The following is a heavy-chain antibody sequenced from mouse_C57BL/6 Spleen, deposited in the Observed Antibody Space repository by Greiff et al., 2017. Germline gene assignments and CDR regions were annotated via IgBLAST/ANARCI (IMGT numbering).Heavy chain of an antibody. J-gene: IGHJ4*01. CDR3: ARDYGNYAYAMDY. D-gene: IGHD2-1*01. V-gene: IGHV1-64*01. CDR2: IHPNSGST. Sequence: QVQLQQPGAELVKPGASVKLSCKASGYTFTSYWMHWVKQRPGQGLEWIGMIHPNSGSTNYNEKFKSKATLTVDKSSSTAYMQLSSLTSEDSAVYYCARDYGNYAYAMDYWGQGTSVTVSS. CDR1: GYTFTSYW.